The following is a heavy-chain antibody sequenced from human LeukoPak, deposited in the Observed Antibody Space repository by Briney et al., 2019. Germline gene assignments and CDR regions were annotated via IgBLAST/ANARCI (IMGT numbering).Heavy chain of an antibody. CDR2: ISYDGDNK. Sequence: GGSLRLSCGASGFIFRNYAMSWVRQAPGKGLEWVAVISYDGDNKYYAESVKGRFTISRDDSKNTLYLQMNSLRAEDTALYHCARVYGYYDVLTGYSTGDYWGQGTLVTVSS. CDR1: GFIFRNYA. CDR3: ARVYGYYDVLTGYSTGDY. D-gene: IGHD3-9*01. J-gene: IGHJ4*02. V-gene: IGHV3-30-3*01.